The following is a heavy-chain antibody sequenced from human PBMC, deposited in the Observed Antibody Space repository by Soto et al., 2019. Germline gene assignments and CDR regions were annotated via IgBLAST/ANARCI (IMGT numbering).Heavy chain of an antibody. V-gene: IGHV3-15*01. D-gene: IGHD2-8*01. J-gene: IGHJ4*02. CDR2: IKSKTDGGTT. CDR1: GFTFSNAW. CDR3: TTDLTPYCTNGVCYRRDFDY. Sequence: EVQLVESGGGLVQPGGSLRLSCAASGFTFSNAWMSWVRQAPGKGLEWVGRIKSKTDGGTTDYAAPVKGRFTISRDDSKNTLYLQMNSLKTEDTAVYYCTTDLTPYCTNGVCYRRDFDYWGQGTLVTVSS.